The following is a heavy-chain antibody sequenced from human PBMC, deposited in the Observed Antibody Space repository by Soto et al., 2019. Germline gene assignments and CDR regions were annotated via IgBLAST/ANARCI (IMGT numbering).Heavy chain of an antibody. CDR2: LNPSGGFT. V-gene: IGHV1-46*01. Sequence: ASVKVSCKASGYTLTHLYMHWVRQAPGQGLEWMGILNPSGGFTSKAQKFQGRVIMTRDTSTNTVYMELSSLRYEDTAVYYCAVPTLVHDYLSLDVWGQGTTVTVSS. J-gene: IGHJ6*02. CDR3: AVPTLVHDYLSLDV. D-gene: IGHD3-10*01. CDR1: GYTLTHLY.